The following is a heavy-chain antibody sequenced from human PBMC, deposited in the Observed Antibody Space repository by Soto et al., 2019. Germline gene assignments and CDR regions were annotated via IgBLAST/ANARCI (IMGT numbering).Heavy chain of an antibody. Sequence: QVQLQQWGAGLLKPSETLSLTCAVYGGSFSGYYWSWILQPPGKGLEWIGEINHSGSTNYNPSLKSRVTISVDTSKNQFSLKLSSVTAADTAVYYCARNLGGRIKNWGQGTLVTVSS. V-gene: IGHV4-34*01. CDR1: GGSFSGYY. CDR2: INHSGST. D-gene: IGHD2-15*01. J-gene: IGHJ4*02. CDR3: ARNLGGRIKN.